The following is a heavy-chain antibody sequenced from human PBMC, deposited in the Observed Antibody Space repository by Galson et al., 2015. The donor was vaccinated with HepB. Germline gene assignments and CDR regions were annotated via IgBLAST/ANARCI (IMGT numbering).Heavy chain of an antibody. D-gene: IGHD3-16*01. CDR3: ARDWGGEGTPFDY. V-gene: IGHV3-33*01. CDR2: IWYDGSNK. Sequence: SLRLSCAASGFTFSSYGMHWVRQAPGKGLEWVAVIWYDGSNKYYADSVKGLFTISRDNSKNTLYLQMNSLRAEDTAVYYCARDWGGEGTPFDYWGQGTLVTVSS. CDR1: GFTFSSYG. J-gene: IGHJ4*02.